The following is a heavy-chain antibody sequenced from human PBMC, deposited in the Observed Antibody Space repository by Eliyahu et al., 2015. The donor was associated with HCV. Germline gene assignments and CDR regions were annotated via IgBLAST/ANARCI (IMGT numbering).Heavy chain of an antibody. CDR3: SRGPDFDILLYNYFQH. Sequence: EVQLVESGGGLVKPGGSLGXXCAASGFTFSGYGMNWVRQAPGKELEWVASISTSSAYIYYADSVKGRFTISRDNAKNSLYLQMNSLRAEDSAVYFCSRGPDFDILLYNYFQHWGRGTLVTVSS. V-gene: IGHV3-21*04. J-gene: IGHJ4*02. CDR2: ISTSSAYI. D-gene: IGHD3-16*02. CDR1: GFTFSGYG.